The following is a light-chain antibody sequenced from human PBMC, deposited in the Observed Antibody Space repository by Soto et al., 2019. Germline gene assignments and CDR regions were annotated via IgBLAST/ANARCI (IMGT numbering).Light chain of an antibody. V-gene: IGKV1-39*01. CDR1: QNIRDS. J-gene: IGKJ1*01. Sequence: DIQMTQSPSSVSSSAPERVTVTCRASQNIRDSLNWYQQKPGKAPDLLIHTASSLQSGVPSRFSGSGAGTDFTLTISGLQREDFATYYCQQSYGTPPTFGQGTKVDIK. CDR2: TAS. CDR3: QQSYGTPPT.